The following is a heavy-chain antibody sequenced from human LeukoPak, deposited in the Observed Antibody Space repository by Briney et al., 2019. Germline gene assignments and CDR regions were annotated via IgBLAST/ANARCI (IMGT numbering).Heavy chain of an antibody. CDR3: AREWWGYCSSTSCYGAYYYYYMDV. J-gene: IGHJ6*03. V-gene: IGHV4-4*07. CDR1: GVSISSYS. Sequence: KPSQTLSLTCTVSGVSISSYSWRWIRQPAGKGLEWIGRIYTSGSTNYNPSLKSRVTMSVDASKNQFSLKLSSVTAADTAVYYCAREWWGYCSSTSCYGAYYYYYMDVWGKGTTVPSP. CDR2: IYTSGST. D-gene: IGHD2-2*01.